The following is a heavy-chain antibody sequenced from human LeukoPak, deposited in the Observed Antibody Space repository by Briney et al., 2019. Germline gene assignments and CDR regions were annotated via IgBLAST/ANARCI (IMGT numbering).Heavy chain of an antibody. D-gene: IGHD5-24*01. Sequence: SGTLSLTCTVSGGSISSYYWSWIRQPPGKGLEWIGYIYYSGSTNYNPSLKSRVTISVDTSKNQFSLKLSSVTAADTAVYYCASAMRWLQFPYFDYWGQGTLVTVSS. CDR1: GGSISSYY. CDR3: ASAMRWLQFPYFDY. J-gene: IGHJ4*02. CDR2: IYYSGST. V-gene: IGHV4-59*01.